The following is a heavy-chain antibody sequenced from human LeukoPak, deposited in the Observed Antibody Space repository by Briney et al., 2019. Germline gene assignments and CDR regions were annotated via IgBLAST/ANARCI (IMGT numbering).Heavy chain of an antibody. CDR3: ARGPFSDYDILTGYYAEGYY. D-gene: IGHD3-9*01. CDR2: IIPIFGTA. CDR1: GGTFSSYA. J-gene: IGHJ4*02. Sequence: GSSVKVSCKASGGTFSSYAISWVRQAPGQGLEWMGGIIPIFGTANYAHKFQGRVTITADESTSTAYMELSSLRSEDTAVYYCARGPFSDYDILTGYYAEGYYWGQGTLVTVSS. V-gene: IGHV1-69*19.